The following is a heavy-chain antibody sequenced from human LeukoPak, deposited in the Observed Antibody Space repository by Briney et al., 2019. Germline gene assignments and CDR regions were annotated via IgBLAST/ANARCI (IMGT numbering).Heavy chain of an antibody. CDR2: INSDGSST. D-gene: IGHD6-13*01. CDR1: GFTFSSYW. CDR3: ARSRLSSWYWFDP. J-gene: IGHJ5*02. Sequence: GGSLRLSCAASGFTFSSYWMHWVRQAPGKGLVWVSRINSDGSSTGYADSVKGRFTISRDNAKNTLYLQMNSLRAEDTAVYYCARSRLSSWYWFDPWGQGTLVTVSS. V-gene: IGHV3-74*01.